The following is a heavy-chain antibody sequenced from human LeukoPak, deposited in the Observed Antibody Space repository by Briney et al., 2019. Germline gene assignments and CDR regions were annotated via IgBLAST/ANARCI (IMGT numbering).Heavy chain of an antibody. CDR3: ARLGAYSGSGDY. V-gene: IGHV4-39*01. D-gene: IGHD5-12*01. CDR2: IYYSGNT. Sequence: TSETLSLTCTVSGGSISGSSYYWGWIRQPPGKGLEWIGNIYYSGNTYYNPSLRSRVTISVDTSKNQFSLKLSSVTAADTAVYYCARLGAYSGSGDYWGQGTLVTASS. J-gene: IGHJ4*02. CDR1: GGSISGSSYY.